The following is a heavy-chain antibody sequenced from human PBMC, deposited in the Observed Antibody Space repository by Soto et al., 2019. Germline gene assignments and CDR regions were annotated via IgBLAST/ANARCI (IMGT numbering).Heavy chain of an antibody. J-gene: IGHJ6*02. D-gene: IGHD3-10*01. Sequence: PGESLKISCNGSGYSFTSYWISWVRQMPGKGLEWMGRIDPSDSYTNYSPSFQGHVTISADKSISTAYLQWSSLKASDTAMYYCARTLGMVRNDRGMDVWGQGTKVTVYS. CDR2: IDPSDSYT. CDR1: GYSFTSYW. V-gene: IGHV5-10-1*01. CDR3: ARTLGMVRNDRGMDV.